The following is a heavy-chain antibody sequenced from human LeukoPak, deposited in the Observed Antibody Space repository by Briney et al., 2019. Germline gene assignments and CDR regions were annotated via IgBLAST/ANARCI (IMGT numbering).Heavy chain of an antibody. CDR3: ARDGRPDIVVVPAAPYYYYYGMDV. J-gene: IGHJ6*02. D-gene: IGHD2-2*01. CDR2: IWYDGSNK. Sequence: GRSLRLSCAASGLTFSTYGMHWVRQAPGKGLEWVAVIWYDGSNKYYADSVKGRFTISRDNSKNTLYLQMNSLRAEDTAVYYCARDGRPDIVVVPAAPYYYYYGMDVWGQGTTVTVSS. CDR1: GLTFSTYG. V-gene: IGHV3-33*08.